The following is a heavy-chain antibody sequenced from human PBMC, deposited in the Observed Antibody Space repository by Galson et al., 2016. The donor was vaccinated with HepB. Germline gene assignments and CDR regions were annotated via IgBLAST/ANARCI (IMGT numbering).Heavy chain of an antibody. V-gene: IGHV3-30*18. CDR1: GFTFSSYG. Sequence: SLRLSCAASGFTFSSYGMHWVRQAPGKGLEWVAVISYDGSNKYYADSVKGRFTISRDNSKNTLYLQMNSLRAEDTAVYYCAKSGYYLENYYYYGMDVWGQGTTVTVSS. CDR2: ISYDGSNK. CDR3: AKSGYYLENYYYYGMDV. J-gene: IGHJ6*02. D-gene: IGHD3-22*01.